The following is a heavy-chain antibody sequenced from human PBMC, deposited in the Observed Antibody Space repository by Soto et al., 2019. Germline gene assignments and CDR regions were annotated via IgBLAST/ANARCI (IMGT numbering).Heavy chain of an antibody. Sequence: GASVKVSCKASGYTFTSYYMHWVRQAPGQGLEWMGIINPSGGSTSYAQKFQGRVTMTRDTSTSTVYMELSSLRSEDTAVYYCARDRQEDGYPSLSGYFDYWGQGTLVTVSS. CDR2: INPSGGST. CDR3: ARDRQEDGYPSLSGYFDY. D-gene: IGHD5-12*01. V-gene: IGHV1-46*03. CDR1: GYTFTSYY. J-gene: IGHJ4*02.